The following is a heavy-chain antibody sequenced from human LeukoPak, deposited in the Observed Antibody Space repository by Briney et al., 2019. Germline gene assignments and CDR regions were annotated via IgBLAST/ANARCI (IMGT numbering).Heavy chain of an antibody. V-gene: IGHV3-66*03. J-gene: IGHJ5*02. CDR3: VRDRAEGRAWVEFVP. CDR2: LYSNGGK. Sequence: GGSLRLSCVASGFSVSFYGISWVRHAPGNAPGSVSLLYSNGGKNYADSVKGRSIFSRANPKNTLYLQINNLRVEATAVDHCVRDRAEGRAWVEFVPWGQGTVVTVSS. CDR1: GFSVSFYG.